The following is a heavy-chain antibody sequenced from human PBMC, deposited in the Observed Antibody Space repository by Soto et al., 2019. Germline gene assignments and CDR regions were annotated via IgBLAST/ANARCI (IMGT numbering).Heavy chain of an antibody. CDR1: GFTFSSYA. D-gene: IGHD6-6*01. J-gene: IGHJ6*02. Sequence: GGSLRLSCAASGFTFSSYAMSWVRQAPGKGLEWVSAISGSGGSTYYADSVKGRFTISRDNPKNTLYLQMNSLRAEDTAVYYCAKDPRPKEYYYGMDVWGQGTTVTVSS. CDR3: AKDPRPKEYYYGMDV. V-gene: IGHV3-23*01. CDR2: ISGSGGST.